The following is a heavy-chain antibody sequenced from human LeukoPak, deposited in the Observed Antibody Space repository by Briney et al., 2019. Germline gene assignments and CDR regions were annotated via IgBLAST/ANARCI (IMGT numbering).Heavy chain of an antibody. Sequence: SETLSLTCTVSGDSISSSSYYWGWIRQPPGKGLEWIASIYYVGSTNYNPSLKSRVIISVDTSKNQFSLKLSSVTAADTAVYYCARGVLNDYVWGSYRYRYFDYWGQGTLVTVSS. J-gene: IGHJ4*02. CDR2: IYYVGST. CDR3: ARGVLNDYVWGSYRYRYFDY. CDR1: GDSISSSSYY. V-gene: IGHV4-39*07. D-gene: IGHD3-16*02.